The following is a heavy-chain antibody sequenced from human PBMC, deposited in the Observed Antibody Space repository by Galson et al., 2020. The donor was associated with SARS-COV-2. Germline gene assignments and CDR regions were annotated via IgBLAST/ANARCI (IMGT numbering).Heavy chain of an antibody. CDR1: GYSFTNYW. Sequence: GESLKISCKGFGYSFTNYWIGWVRQMPGKGLEWMGINYPGDSDTRYSPSFQGQVTISVDKSISTAYLQWSTLKASDTAMYYCARSDTTMTAHFDYWGQGTLVTVSS. D-gene: IGHD5-18*01. J-gene: IGHJ4*02. CDR3: ARSDTTMTAHFDY. V-gene: IGHV5-51*01. CDR2: NYPGDSDT.